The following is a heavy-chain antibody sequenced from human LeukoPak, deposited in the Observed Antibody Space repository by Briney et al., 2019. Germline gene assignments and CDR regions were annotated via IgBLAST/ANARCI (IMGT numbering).Heavy chain of an antibody. CDR1: GYTFTSYY. D-gene: IGHD6-13*01. V-gene: IGHV1-69*06. Sequence: ASVKVSCKASGYTFTSYYMHWVRQAPGQGLKWMGGIIPIFGTANYAQKFQGRVTITADKSTSTAYMELSSLRSEDTAVYYCARAYSSSSVPFDYWGQGTLVTVSS. CDR2: IIPIFGTA. CDR3: ARAYSSSSVPFDY. J-gene: IGHJ4*02.